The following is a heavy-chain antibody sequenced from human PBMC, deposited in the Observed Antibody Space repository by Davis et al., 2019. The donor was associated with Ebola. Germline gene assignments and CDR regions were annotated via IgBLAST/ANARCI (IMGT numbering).Heavy chain of an antibody. CDR1: GFTFSSYA. CDR2: ISGSGGST. D-gene: IGHD2-2*01. V-gene: IGHV3-23*01. J-gene: IGHJ6*02. Sequence: GGSLRLSCAASGFTFSSYAMSWVRQAPGKGLEWVSAISGSGGSTYYADPVKGRFTISRDNSKNTLYLQMNSLRAEDTAVYFCARQLPYYSYGMDVWGQGTTVTVSS. CDR3: ARQLPYYSYGMDV.